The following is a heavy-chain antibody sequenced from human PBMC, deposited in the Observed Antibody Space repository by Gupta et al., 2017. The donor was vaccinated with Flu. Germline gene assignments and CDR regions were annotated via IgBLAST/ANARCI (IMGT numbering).Heavy chain of an antibody. J-gene: IGHJ6*03. D-gene: IGHD2/OR15-2a*01. V-gene: IGHV3-30*18. Sequence: QVHLVESGGGVVQPGRSLRPSCVVPGSSFDTYAMHWVRQAPGKGLEWVAVISYDGTKTYYEDSGKGRFTISRDNSKSTVYLQMNTVRPEDTAVYYCAKDGLRLEYFFYYMEVWGEGTTVTVSS. CDR3: AKDGLRLEYFFYYMEV. CDR1: GSSFDTYA. CDR2: ISYDGTKT.